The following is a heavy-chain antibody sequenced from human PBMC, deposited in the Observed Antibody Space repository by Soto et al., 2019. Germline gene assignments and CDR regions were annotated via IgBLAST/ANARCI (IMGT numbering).Heavy chain of an antibody. CDR1: GFTFSSYA. Sequence: EVQLLESGGGLVQPGGSLRLSCAASGFTFSSYAMSWVRQAPGKGLEWVSVISGSGGSTYYADSVKGRFTISRDNPKNTLCLQVNGLKAEDTAVYYCAKDRPAGDSSGWYYFHYWGQGTLVTVSS. CDR3: AKDRPAGDSSGWYYFHY. CDR2: ISGSGGST. V-gene: IGHV3-23*01. D-gene: IGHD6-19*01. J-gene: IGHJ4*02.